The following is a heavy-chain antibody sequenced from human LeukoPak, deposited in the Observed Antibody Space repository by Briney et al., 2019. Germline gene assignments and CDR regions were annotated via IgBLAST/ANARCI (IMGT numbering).Heavy chain of an antibody. V-gene: IGHV3-9*01. CDR1: GFIFNNYA. D-gene: IGHD6-19*01. CDR3: AKDNRRHYTSGPNPDSLH. Sequence: GGSLRLSCAGSGFIFNNYAMHWVRQPPGKGLEWVSGISWNSGSIDYADSVKGRFTISRDNAKNSLYLQMNSLRVEDAAFYYCAKDNRRHYTSGPNPDSLHWGQGALVTVSS. CDR2: ISWNSGSI. J-gene: IGHJ4*02.